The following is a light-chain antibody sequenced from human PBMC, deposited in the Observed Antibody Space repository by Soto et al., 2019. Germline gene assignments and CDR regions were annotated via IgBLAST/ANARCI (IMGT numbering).Light chain of an antibody. CDR1: QSLLHSNGYNY. V-gene: IGKV2-28*01. Sequence: DIVMTQSPLSLPVTPGEPASISCTSSQSLLHSNGYNYLDWYLQKPGQSPQLLIYLGSNRASGVPDMFSGSGSGTDFTLKISRVEADDVGVYYCMQVLQTPLTFGPGTKVDIK. CDR3: MQVLQTPLT. CDR2: LGS. J-gene: IGKJ3*01.